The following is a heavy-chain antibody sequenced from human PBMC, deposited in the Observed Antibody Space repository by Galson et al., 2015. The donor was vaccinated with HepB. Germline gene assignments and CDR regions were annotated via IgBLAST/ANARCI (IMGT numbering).Heavy chain of an antibody. V-gene: IGHV3-23*01. J-gene: IGHJ4*02. CDR2: ISGSGGST. CDR1: GFTFSSYA. CDR3: AKSGSSSWYTFDS. D-gene: IGHD6-13*01. Sequence: SLRLSCAASGFTFSSYAMSWVRQAPGKGLEWVSAISGSGGSTYYADSVKGRFTISRDNSKNTLYLQMNSLRAEDTAVYYCAKSGSSSWYTFDSWGQGTLVTVSS.